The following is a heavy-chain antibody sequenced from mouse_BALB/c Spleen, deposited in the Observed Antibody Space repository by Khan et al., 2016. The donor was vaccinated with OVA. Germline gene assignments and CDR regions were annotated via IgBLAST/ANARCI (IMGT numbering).Heavy chain of an antibody. D-gene: IGHD3-3*01. J-gene: IGHJ2*01. V-gene: IGHV1-76*01. CDR3: AREEAVYYFDY. Sequence: VQLKQSGAELVRPGASVKLSCKTSGYIFTSYWIHWVKQRSGQGLEWIARIYPGNDNTYYNEKLKDRATMTADRSSSTAYMQLSSLKSEDYAVYFCAREEAVYYFDYWGQGTTLTVSS. CDR2: IYPGNDNT. CDR1: GYIFTSYW.